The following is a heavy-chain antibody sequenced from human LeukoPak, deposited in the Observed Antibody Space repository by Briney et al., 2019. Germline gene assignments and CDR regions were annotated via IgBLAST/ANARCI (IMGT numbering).Heavy chain of an antibody. CDR3: ARVRRGYSQMEYLQY. CDR1: GYTFTDFY. J-gene: IGHJ1*01. Sequence: ASVKVSCKASGYTFTDFYVHWLRQAPGQGLEWMGWINPKSGGANYAQKFQGRVSMIRDSSISTAYVEVSRLTSDDTAVYYCARVRRGYSQMEYLQYWGRGSLVTVSS. D-gene: IGHD6-25*01. CDR2: INPKSGGA. V-gene: IGHV1-2*02.